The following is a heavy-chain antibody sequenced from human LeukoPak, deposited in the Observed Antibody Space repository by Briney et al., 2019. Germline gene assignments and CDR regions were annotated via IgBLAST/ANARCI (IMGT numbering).Heavy chain of an antibody. V-gene: IGHV4-4*09. D-gene: IGHD3-3*01. CDR2: IYTRGST. Sequence: SETLSLTCTVSGGSISSYYWSWIRQPPGRGLEWIGYIYTRGSTNYNPSLKSRVTISVDTSKNQFSLKMSSVTAADTAVYYCARGYYDFWSGYYYYYMDVWGKGTTVTVSS. J-gene: IGHJ6*03. CDR1: GGSISSYY. CDR3: ARGYYDFWSGYYYYYMDV.